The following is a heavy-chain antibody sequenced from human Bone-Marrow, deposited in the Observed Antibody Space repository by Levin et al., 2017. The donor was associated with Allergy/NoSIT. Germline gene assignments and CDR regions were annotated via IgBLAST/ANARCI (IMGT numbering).Heavy chain of an antibody. CDR2: IRNKANTYTT. CDR3: ARAVGDGDLDF. J-gene: IGHJ4*02. V-gene: IGHV3-72*01. Sequence: SCAASGFTFSDHYMDWVRQAPGKGLEWVGRIRNKANTYTTEYAASVKGRFTISRDDSKNSLYLQMNSLKTEDTAVYYCARAVGDGDLDFWGQGTLVTVSS. CDR1: GFTFSDHY. D-gene: IGHD4-17*01.